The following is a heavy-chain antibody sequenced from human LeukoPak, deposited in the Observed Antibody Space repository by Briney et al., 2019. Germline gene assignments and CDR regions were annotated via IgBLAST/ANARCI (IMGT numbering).Heavy chain of an antibody. CDR2: IRYDGSNK. D-gene: IGHD6-13*01. J-gene: IGHJ6*03. V-gene: IGHV3-30*02. CDR1: GFTFSSYG. CDR3: AKGPGGSSWYLSTFYYYYMDV. Sequence: GGSLRLSCAASGFTFSSYGMHWVRQAPGKGLEWVAFIRYDGSNKYYADSVKGRFTISRDNSKNTLYLQMNSLRAEDTAVYYCAKGPGGSSWYLSTFYYYYMDVWGKGTTVTISS.